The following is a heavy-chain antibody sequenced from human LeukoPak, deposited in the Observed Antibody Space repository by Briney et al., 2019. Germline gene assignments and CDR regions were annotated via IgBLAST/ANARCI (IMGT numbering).Heavy chain of an antibody. CDR2: ISSNGGST. V-gene: IGHV3-64D*06. CDR1: GFTFSSYA. D-gene: IGHD3-22*01. CDR3: AAGLGFTMIVVADAFDI. Sequence: GGSLRLSCSASGFTFSSYAMHWVRQAPGKGLEYGSAISSNGGSTYYADSVKGRFTISRDNSKNTLYLQMSSLRAEDTAVYYCAAGLGFTMIVVADAFDIWGQGTMVTVSS. J-gene: IGHJ3*02.